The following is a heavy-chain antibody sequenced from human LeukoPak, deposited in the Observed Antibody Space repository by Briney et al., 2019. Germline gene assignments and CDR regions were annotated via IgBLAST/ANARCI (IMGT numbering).Heavy chain of an antibody. Sequence: ASVKVSCKVSGYTFTDHYMHWVQQAPGKGLEWKGLVDPEDGETIYAEKFQGRVTITADTSTDTAYMELSSLRSEDTAVYYCATAPRRRLSSDHFDYWGQGTLVTVSS. CDR3: ATAPRRRLSSDHFDY. CDR1: GYTFTDHY. CDR2: VDPEDGET. D-gene: IGHD6-19*01. V-gene: IGHV1-69-2*01. J-gene: IGHJ4*02.